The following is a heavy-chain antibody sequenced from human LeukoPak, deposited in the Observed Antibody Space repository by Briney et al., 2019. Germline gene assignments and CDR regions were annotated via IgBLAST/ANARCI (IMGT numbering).Heavy chain of an antibody. CDR3: ARDREGGYYGSGSIDY. D-gene: IGHD3-10*01. Sequence: LSLTCTVSGGSISSSSYYWGWIRQAPGKGLEWVSYISSSGSTIYYADSVKGRFTISRDNAKNSLYLQMNSLRAKDPAVYYCARDREGGYYGSGSIDYWGQGTLVTVSS. CDR1: GGSISSSSYY. CDR2: ISSSGSTI. V-gene: IGHV3-11*01. J-gene: IGHJ4*02.